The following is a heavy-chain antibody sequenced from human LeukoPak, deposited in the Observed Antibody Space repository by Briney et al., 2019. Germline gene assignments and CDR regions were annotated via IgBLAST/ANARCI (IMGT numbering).Heavy chain of an antibody. J-gene: IGHJ4*02. V-gene: IGHV3-23*01. CDR2: IGGRGDAS. CDR1: GFSFRNFA. Sequence: GGSLRLSCGASGFSFRNFAMSWVRQAPGKGLEWVSLIGGRGDASYYADSVKGRFTISRDNSKNTLFLQMSSLRAEDTAVYYCAKGRGSGTWAKDYWGQGTLVTVPS. D-gene: IGHD3-16*01. CDR3: AKGRGSGTWAKDY.